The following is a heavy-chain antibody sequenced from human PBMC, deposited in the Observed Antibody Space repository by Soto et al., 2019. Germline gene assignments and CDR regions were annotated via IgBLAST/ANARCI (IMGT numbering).Heavy chain of an antibody. CDR1: GFTFNIYG. CDR3: TKDQASGQGSFDS. V-gene: IGHV3-30*18. J-gene: IGHJ4*02. CDR2: ISYDGSNQ. Sequence: GGSLRLSCAASGFTFNIYGMHWVRQAPDKGLEWVALISYDGSNQYYADSVKGRFTISRDNSKDTLFLQMNSLRADDTAVYYCTKDQASGQGSFDSWGQGTLVTAPQ.